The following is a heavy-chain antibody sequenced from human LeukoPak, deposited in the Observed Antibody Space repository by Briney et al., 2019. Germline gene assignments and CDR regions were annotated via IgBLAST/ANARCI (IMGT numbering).Heavy chain of an antibody. Sequence: ASVKVSCKASGYTFTSYGISWVRQPPGQGLEWMGWISAYNGNTNYAQKFQGRVTMTKYTSTRTAYMERRSLRSDDTAVYYCARDSRYDEAYWGQGTLVTVSS. D-gene: IGHD5-12*01. CDR3: ARDSRYDEAY. V-gene: IGHV1-18*01. J-gene: IGHJ4*02. CDR2: ISAYNGNT. CDR1: GYTFTSYG.